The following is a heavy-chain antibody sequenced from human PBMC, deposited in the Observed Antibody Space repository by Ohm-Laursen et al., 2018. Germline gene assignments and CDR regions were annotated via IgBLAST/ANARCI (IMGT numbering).Heavy chain of an antibody. D-gene: IGHD3-16*01. CDR1: GFTFSDYS. Sequence: GSLRLSRAASGFTFSDYSMNWVRQAPGKGLEWVSSISGSGTYIYYADSVKGRFTISRDNAKNSLYLQMNSLRPEDTAVYHCARDPVRGLTDYWGQGTLVTVSS. CDR3: ARDPVRGLTDY. V-gene: IGHV3-21*01. CDR2: ISGSGTYI. J-gene: IGHJ4*02.